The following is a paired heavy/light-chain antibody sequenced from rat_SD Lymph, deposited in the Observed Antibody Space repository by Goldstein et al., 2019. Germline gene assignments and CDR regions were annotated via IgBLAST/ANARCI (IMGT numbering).Heavy chain of an antibody. CDR3: TRDDGYNYGWFAY. CDR2: ISYDGSST. J-gene: IGHJ3*01. V-gene: IGHV5-29*01. D-gene: IGHD1-9*01. CDR1: GFTFSNYG. Sequence: EVQLVESGGGLVQPGRSMKLSCAASGFTFSNYGMAWVRQAPTKGLEWVATISYDGSSTYYRDSVKGRFTISRDNAKSTLYLQMNSLRSEDTATYYCTRDDGYNYGWFAYWGQGTLVTVSS.
Light chain of an antibody. CDR1: QSLEYSDGYTY. Sequence: DVVLTQTPVSLSVTLGDQASISCRSSQSLEYSDGYTYLEWYLQKPGQSPQLLIYGVSNRFSGVPDRFIGSGSGTDFTLKISRVEPEDLGVYYCFQATHDPLTFGSGTKLEIK. J-gene: IGKJ5*01. CDR2: GVS. CDR3: FQATHDPLT. V-gene: IGKV1S26*01.